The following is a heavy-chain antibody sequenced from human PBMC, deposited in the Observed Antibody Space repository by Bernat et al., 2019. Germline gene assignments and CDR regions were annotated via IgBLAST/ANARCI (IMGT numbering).Heavy chain of an antibody. J-gene: IGHJ4*02. CDR2: IWYDGSNK. V-gene: IGHV3-33*08. Sequence: VQLVESGGGLVQPGGSLRLSCAASGFTVSSNYMSWVRQAPGKGLEWVAVIWYDGSNKYYADSVKGRFTISRDNSKNTLYLQMNSLRAEDTAVYYCARDFLKGKTLDYWGQGTLVTVSS. CDR3: ARDFLKGKTLDY. D-gene: IGHD3-10*01. CDR1: GFTVSSNY.